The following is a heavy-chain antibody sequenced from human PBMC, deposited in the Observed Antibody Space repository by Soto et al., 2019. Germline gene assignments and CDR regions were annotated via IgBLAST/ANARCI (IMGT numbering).Heavy chain of an antibody. CDR1: GFSVSYNY. V-gene: IGHV3-66*01. CDR3: ARFDGGNSG. Sequence: EVQLAESGGGLVQPGGSLRLSCAASGFSVSYNYMSWVRQAPGKGLEWVSVIHRAGSTYYAGSVKGRFTIPRDTSKNTEYLQMTRLTVDDLAAYYSARFDGGNSGWGQGTLVTVSP. D-gene: IGHD2-21*02. J-gene: IGHJ4*02. CDR2: IHRAGST.